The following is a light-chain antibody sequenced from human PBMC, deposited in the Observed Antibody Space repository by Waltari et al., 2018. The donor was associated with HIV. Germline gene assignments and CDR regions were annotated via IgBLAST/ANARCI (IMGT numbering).Light chain of an antibody. V-gene: IGLV3-21*04. CDR1: NIGSKH. CDR2: YDS. Sequence: SYVLTQPPSVSVAPGKPARITCGGNNIGSKHVHWYQQKPCQAPVLVIYYDSDRPSGIPERFSGSNSGNTATLTISRVEAGDEADYYCQVWDSSSDHPNWVFGGGTKLTVL. CDR3: QVWDSSSDHPNWV. J-gene: IGLJ3*02.